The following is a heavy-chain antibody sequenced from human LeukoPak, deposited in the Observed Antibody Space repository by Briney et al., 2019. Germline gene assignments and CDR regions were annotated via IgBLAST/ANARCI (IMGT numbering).Heavy chain of an antibody. Sequence: NTLETLSLTCTVSGGSISSYYWSWIRQPPGKGLEWIGRIYTSGSTNYNPSLKSRVTISVDTSKNQFSLKLSSVTAADTAVYYCARGGSSGSMIYWGQGTLVTVSS. V-gene: IGHV4-4*08. D-gene: IGHD3-22*01. CDR2: IYTSGST. CDR3: ARGGSSGSMIY. CDR1: GGSISSYY. J-gene: IGHJ4*02.